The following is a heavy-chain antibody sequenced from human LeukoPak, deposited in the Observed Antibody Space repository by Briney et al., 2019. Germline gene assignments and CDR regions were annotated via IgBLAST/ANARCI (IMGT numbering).Heavy chain of an antibody. D-gene: IGHD3-3*01. J-gene: IGHJ6*02. CDR1: GGSFSGYY. Sequence: SETLSLTCAVYGGSFSGYYWSWIRQHPGKGLEWIGYIYYSGSTYYNPSLKSRVTISVDTSKNQFSLKLSSVTAADTAVYYCASTWYPVTIFGVVIHYYYGMDVWGQGTTVTVSS. CDR3: ASTWYPVTIFGVVIHYYYGMDV. CDR2: IYYSGST. V-gene: IGHV4-31*11.